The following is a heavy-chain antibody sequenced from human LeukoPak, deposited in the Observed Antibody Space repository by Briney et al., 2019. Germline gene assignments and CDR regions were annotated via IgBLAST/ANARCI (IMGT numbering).Heavy chain of an antibody. Sequence: PGGSLRLSCAASGFTFSSYGMHWVRQAPGKGLEWVAVIWYDGSNKYYADSVKGRFTISRDNSKNTLYLQMNSLRAEDTAVYYCAKNKRSTRPLGELSPIHYWGQGTLVTVSS. CDR1: GFTFSSYG. D-gene: IGHD3-16*02. CDR3: AKNKRSTRPLGELSPIHY. J-gene: IGHJ4*02. V-gene: IGHV3-33*06. CDR2: IWYDGSNK.